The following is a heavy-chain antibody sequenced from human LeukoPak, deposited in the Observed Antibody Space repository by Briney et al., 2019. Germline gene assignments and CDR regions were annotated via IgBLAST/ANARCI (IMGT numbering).Heavy chain of an antibody. V-gene: IGHV3-30*02. Sequence: GGSLRLSCAASGFTFSSYGMHWVRQAPGKGLEWVAFIRYDGSNKYYADSVKGRFTISRDNSKNTLYLQMNSLRAEDTAVYYCAKDNPRTELDSYYFDYWGQGTLVTVSS. J-gene: IGHJ4*02. CDR3: AKDNPRTELDSYYFDY. CDR2: IRYDGSNK. CDR1: GFTFSSYG. D-gene: IGHD3/OR15-3a*01.